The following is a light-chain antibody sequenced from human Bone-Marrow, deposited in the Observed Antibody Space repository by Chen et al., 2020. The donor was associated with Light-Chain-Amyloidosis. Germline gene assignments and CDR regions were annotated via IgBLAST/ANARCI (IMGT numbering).Light chain of an antibody. Sequence: DIQMTQSPSSLLASVGDRVTITFQASQDISNYLNWYQQKPGKAPKLLIHDASSLESGVPSRFSGSGSGTDFTFTISSLQPEDIGPYHCQQYYDLPFTFGQGTKLEI. CDR1: QDISNY. J-gene: IGKJ2*01. CDR3: QQYYDLPFT. CDR2: DAS. V-gene: IGKV1-33*01.